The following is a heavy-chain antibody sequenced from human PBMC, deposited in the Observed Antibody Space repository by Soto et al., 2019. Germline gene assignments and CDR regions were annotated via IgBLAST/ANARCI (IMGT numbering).Heavy chain of an antibody. V-gene: IGHV3-66*01. CDR2: IYSGGGT. Sequence: EVQLVESGGGLVQRGGSLRLSCAASGFTVGNNYMAWVRQAPGKGLEWVSVIYSGGGTIYADSVKGRFTISRDNSKNTLYLQMNSLRADATAVYYCARSSKDYGDFGWGQGTLVTVSS. CDR1: GFTVGNNY. CDR3: ARSSKDYGDFG. J-gene: IGHJ4*02. D-gene: IGHD4-17*01.